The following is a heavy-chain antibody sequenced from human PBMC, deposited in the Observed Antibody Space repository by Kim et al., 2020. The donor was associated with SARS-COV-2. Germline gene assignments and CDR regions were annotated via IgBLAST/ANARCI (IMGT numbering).Heavy chain of an antibody. Sequence: GGSLRLSCAASGFTFSSYGMHWVRQAPGKGLEWVAVISYDGSNKYYADSVKGRFTISRDNSKNTLYLQMNSLRAEDTAVYYCATHYYGSGSYLDYWGQGTIVAVAS. CDR3: ATHYYGSGSYLDY. D-gene: IGHD3-10*01. V-gene: IGHV3-30*03. CDR2: ISYDGSNK. CDR1: GFTFSSYG. J-gene: IGHJ4*02.